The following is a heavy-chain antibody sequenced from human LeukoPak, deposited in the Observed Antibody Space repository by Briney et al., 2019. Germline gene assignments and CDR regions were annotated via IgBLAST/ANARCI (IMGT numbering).Heavy chain of an antibody. CDR3: ARGPYRPTRSTSSFYYFDY. D-gene: IGHD2-2*01. J-gene: IGHJ4*02. V-gene: IGHV1-8*03. CDR2: MNPNSGNT. Sequence: GASVKVSCKASGYTFTSYAMNWVRQAPGQGLEWMGWMNPNSGNTGYAQKFQGRVTITRNTSISTAYMELSSLRSEDTAVYYCARGPYRPTRSTSSFYYFDYWGQGTLVTVSS. CDR1: GYTFTSYA.